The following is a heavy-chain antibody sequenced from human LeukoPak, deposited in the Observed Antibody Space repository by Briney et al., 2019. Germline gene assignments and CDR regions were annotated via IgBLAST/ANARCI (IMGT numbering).Heavy chain of an antibody. CDR3: ARGLYGGNFFFDY. V-gene: IGHV4-59*01. J-gene: IGHJ4*02. CDR2: IYYSGNT. CDR1: GVSISSYY. D-gene: IGHD4-23*01. Sequence: SETLSLTCTVSGVSISSYYWSWIRQPPGKGLEWIGYIYYSGNTNYNPSLKSRVTISVDTPKNQFSLKLSSVTAADTAVYYCARGLYGGNFFFDYWGQGTLVTVSS.